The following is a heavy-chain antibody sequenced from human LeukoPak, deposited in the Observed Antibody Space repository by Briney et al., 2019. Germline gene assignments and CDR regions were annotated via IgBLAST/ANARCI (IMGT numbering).Heavy chain of an antibody. Sequence: GRSPRLSCAASGFTFSSYGMHWVRQAPGKGLEWVAVIWYDGSNKYYADSVKGRFTISRGNSKNTLYLQMNSLRAEDTAVYYCARGGDAITMVRGPSIGDYFDYWGQGTLVTVSS. D-gene: IGHD3-10*01. CDR2: IWYDGSNK. J-gene: IGHJ4*02. CDR1: GFTFSSYG. V-gene: IGHV3-33*01. CDR3: ARGGDAITMVRGPSIGDYFDY.